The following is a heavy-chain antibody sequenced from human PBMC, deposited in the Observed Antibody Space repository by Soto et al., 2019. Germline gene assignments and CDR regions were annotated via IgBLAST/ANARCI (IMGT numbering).Heavy chain of an antibody. V-gene: IGHV3-33*01. Sequence: GGSLRLSCAASGFTFSNYGMHWVRQAPGKGLEWLAVIWYDGSNKYYADSVKGRFTISRDNSKNTLYLQMNSLRAEDSAVYYCARDPANNWFDPWGQGTLVTGLL. CDR2: IWYDGSNK. J-gene: IGHJ5*02. CDR1: GFTFSNYG. CDR3: ARDPANNWFDP.